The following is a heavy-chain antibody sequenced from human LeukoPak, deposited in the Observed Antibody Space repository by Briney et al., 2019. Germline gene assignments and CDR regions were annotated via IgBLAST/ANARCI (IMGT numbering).Heavy chain of an antibody. J-gene: IGHJ4*02. CDR1: GGSFSGYY. D-gene: IGHD6-13*01. Sequence: SETLSLTCAVYGGSFSGYYWSWIRQPPGKGLEWIGTVHYSGSTSYYPSLKRRVTLSVDTSKNQFSLKLSSVTAADTAVYYCTRGAAANFDSWGPGTLVTVSS. V-gene: IGHV4-34*01. CDR2: VHYSGST. CDR3: TRGAAANFDS.